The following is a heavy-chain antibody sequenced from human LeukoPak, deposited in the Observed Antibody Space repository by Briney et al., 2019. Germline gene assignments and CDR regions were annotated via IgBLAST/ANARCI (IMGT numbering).Heavy chain of an antibody. CDR1: GFTFGEDT. CDR2: IRSKVHGGTA. Sequence: TGGSLRLSCTPSGFTFGEDTVSWFRQAPGKGLEWVGFIRSKVHGGTAEYAASVKGRFTLSRDDSKSIAYLQMNSLKIEDTAVYYCSREPKGRWLQFDYWGQGTLVTVSS. CDR3: SREPKGRWLQFDY. V-gene: IGHV3-49*03. J-gene: IGHJ4*02. D-gene: IGHD5-24*01.